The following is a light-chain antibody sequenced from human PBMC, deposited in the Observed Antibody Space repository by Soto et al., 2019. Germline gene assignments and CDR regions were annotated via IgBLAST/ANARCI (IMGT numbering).Light chain of an antibody. CDR3: QQANSFPIT. J-gene: IGKJ5*01. V-gene: IGKV1-39*01. CDR2: AAS. CDR1: QSISSY. Sequence: IQMIQSKSSLSASVGDRVTITCRASQSISSYLNWYQQKPGKAPKLLIYAASSLQSGVPSRFSGSGSGTDFTLTISSLQPEDFATYYCQQANSFPITFGQGTRLEIK.